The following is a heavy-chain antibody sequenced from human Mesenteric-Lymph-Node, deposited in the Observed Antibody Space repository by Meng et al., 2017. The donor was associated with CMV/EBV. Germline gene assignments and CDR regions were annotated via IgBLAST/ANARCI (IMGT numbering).Heavy chain of an antibody. CDR1: GYTFTSYG. J-gene: IGHJ4*02. D-gene: IGHD2-2*01. CDR3: ARDLIVVVPAAYGNEYCFDY. V-gene: IGHV1-18*01. CDR2: ISAYNGNT. Sequence: ASVKVSCKASGYTFTSYGISWVRQAPGQGLEWMGWISAYNGNTNYEQEFQGRVTMTTDTSTSTAYMELRSLRSDDTAVYYCARDLIVVVPAAYGNEYCFDYWGQGTLVTVSS.